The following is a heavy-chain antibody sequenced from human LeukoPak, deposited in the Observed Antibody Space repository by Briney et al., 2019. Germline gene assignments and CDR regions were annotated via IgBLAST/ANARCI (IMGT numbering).Heavy chain of an antibody. CDR2: IYHSGST. Sequence: PSETLSLTCTVSGYSISSGYYWGWIRQPPGKGLEWIGSIYHSGSTYYNPSLKSRVTISVDTSKNQFSLKLSSVTAADTAVYYCASSMVRGVIIYFDYWGQGTLVTVSS. CDR3: ASSMVRGVIIYFDY. D-gene: IGHD3-10*01. V-gene: IGHV4-38-2*02. J-gene: IGHJ4*02. CDR1: GYSISSGYY.